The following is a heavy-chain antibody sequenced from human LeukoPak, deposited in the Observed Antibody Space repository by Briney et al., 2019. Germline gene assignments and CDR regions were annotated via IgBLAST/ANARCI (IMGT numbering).Heavy chain of an antibody. CDR1: GFTFSSYA. Sequence: GGSLRLSCAASGFTFSSYAMSWVRQAPGKGLEWVSAISGSGGSTYYADSVKGRFTISRDNAKNSLYLQMNSLRAEDTAVYYCARYEWELPYTYYFDYWGQGTLVTVSS. CDR2: ISGSGGST. J-gene: IGHJ4*02. D-gene: IGHD1-26*01. V-gene: IGHV3-23*01. CDR3: ARYEWELPYTYYFDY.